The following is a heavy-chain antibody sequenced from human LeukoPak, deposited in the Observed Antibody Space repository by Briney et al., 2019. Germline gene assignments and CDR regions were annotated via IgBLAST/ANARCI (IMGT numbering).Heavy chain of an antibody. J-gene: IGHJ4*02. CDR2: INSDGSST. CDR1: GFTFSSYW. D-gene: IGHD3-3*01. CDR3: ARERDFWSGYYGIDY. Sequence: GGSLRLSCAASGFTFSSYWMHWVRQAPGKGLVWVSRINSDGSSTSYADSVKGRFTISRDNAKNTLYLQMNSLRAEDTAVYYCARERDFWSGYYGIDYWGQGTLVTVSS. V-gene: IGHV3-74*01.